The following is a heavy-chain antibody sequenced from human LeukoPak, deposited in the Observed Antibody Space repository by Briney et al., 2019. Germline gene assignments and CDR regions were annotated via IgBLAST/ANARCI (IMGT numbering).Heavy chain of an antibody. J-gene: IGHJ2*01. Sequence: SETLSLTCTVSGGSVNSGSSYGRWMRQPPGKGLEWIGEINNSGSTNYNPSLNSRATTTVDTSMNQFTLNPGSATAADTAVYYCARGSKVVTTIPRPGWCFDLWGRGTLVTVSS. CDR3: ARGSKVVTTIPRPGWCFDL. CDR2: INNSGST. D-gene: IGHD2-21*02. CDR1: GGSVNSGSSY. V-gene: IGHV4-61*01.